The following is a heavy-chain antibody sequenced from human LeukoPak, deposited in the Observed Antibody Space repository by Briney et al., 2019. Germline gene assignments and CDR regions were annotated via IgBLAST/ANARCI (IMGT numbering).Heavy chain of an antibody. V-gene: IGHV4-4*07. D-gene: IGHD6-13*01. J-gene: IGHJ4*02. Sequence: PSETLSLTCIISGGSIGPYYWSWIRQAAGKGPEWIGRIYTTGTADYNPSLKGRVFLSVDTSKNQFSLKVTSVTAADTAVYYCASWGIGYFDYWGQGTLVTVSS. CDR3: ASWGIGYFDY. CDR1: GGSIGPYY. CDR2: IYTTGTA.